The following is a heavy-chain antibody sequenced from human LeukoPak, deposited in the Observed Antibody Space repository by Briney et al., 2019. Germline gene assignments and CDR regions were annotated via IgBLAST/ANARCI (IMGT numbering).Heavy chain of an antibody. V-gene: IGHV3-23*01. CDR1: GFIFSSYA. CDR2: MSGSGGST. Sequence: GGSLRLSCAASGFIFSSYAMTWVRQAPGKGLEWVSAMSGSGGSTYYADYVKGRFTISRDNSKNTLYLEMNSLRAEDTAVYYCAKDSDRGGARPAWFDPWGQGTLVTVSS. J-gene: IGHJ5*02. CDR3: AKDSDRGGARPAWFDP. D-gene: IGHD6-6*01.